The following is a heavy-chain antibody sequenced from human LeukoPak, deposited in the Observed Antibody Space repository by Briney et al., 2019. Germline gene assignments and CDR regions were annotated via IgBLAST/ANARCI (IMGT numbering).Heavy chain of an antibody. Sequence: GGSLRLSCAASGFTLRSYDMSWVRQAPGKGLEWVSATSGSGGDTYYADSVKGRFTISRDNSKNTLYLQMNSLRAEDTAIYYCAKEYSGYDFDYWGQGTLVTVAS. D-gene: IGHD5-12*01. V-gene: IGHV3-23*01. CDR2: TSGSGGDT. J-gene: IGHJ4*02. CDR3: AKEYSGYDFDY. CDR1: GFTLRSYD.